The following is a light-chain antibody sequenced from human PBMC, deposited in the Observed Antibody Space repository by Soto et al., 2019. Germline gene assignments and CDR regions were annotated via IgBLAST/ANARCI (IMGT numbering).Light chain of an antibody. CDR1: QSISSY. J-gene: IGKJ3*01. Sequence: DIQMTQSPSSLSASVGDRVTITCRTSQSISSYLNWYQQKPGKAPKLLIYAASILQSGVPSRFSGSGSGTDFTLTITSLQPEDFAAYYCQQSYSAPRFTFGPGTKVDIK. CDR3: QQSYSAPRFT. CDR2: AAS. V-gene: IGKV1-39*01.